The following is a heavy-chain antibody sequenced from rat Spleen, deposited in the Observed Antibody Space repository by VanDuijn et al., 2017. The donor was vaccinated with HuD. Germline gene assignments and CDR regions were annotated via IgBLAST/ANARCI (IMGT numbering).Heavy chain of an antibody. V-gene: IGHV5-31*01. CDR1: GFTFNNYW. D-gene: IGHD1-4*01. CDR3: TTDQFTPFAY. J-gene: IGHJ3*01. CDR2: ITNTGGST. Sequence: EVQLVESGGGLVQPGRSLKLSCVASGFTFNNYWMTWIRQAPGKGLEWVASITNTGGSTFYPDSLKGRFIISRDNAKSTLYLQMDSLRSEDTATYYCTTDQFTPFAYWGQGTLVTVSS.